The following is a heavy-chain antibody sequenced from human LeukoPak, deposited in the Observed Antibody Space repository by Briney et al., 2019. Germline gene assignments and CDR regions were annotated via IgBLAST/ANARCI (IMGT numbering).Heavy chain of an antibody. CDR2: INHSGST. CDR3: ARGLGYSNI. V-gene: IGHV4-34*01. J-gene: IGHJ3*02. Sequence: SETLTLTCAVYGGSFSGYYWSWIRQPPGKGLEWIGEINHSGSTNYNPSLKSRVTISVDTSKNQFSLRLSSVTAADTAVYYCARGLGYSNIWGQGTMVTVSS. CDR1: GGSFSGYY. D-gene: IGHD6-13*01.